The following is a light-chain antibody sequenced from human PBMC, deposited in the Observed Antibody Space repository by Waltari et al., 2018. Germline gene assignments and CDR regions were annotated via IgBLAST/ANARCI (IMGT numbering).Light chain of an antibody. V-gene: IGLV2-23*02. J-gene: IGLJ1*01. CDR3: CSYAGNSIYV. CDR2: AFS. CDR1: TSDVGSYTL. Sequence: QSALTQPASVSGSPGQSITISCTGTTSDVGSYTLVSWYHHHPGKAPKLIVFAFSERPPGVSNRVSGSKSGNTASLTISGIQDEDEADYHCCSYAGNSIYVFGTGTRVTVL.